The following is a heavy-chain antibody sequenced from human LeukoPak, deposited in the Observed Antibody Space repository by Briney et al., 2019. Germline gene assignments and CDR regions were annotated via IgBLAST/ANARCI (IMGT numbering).Heavy chain of an antibody. CDR1: GFTFSGSA. CDR3: TRHVIAAAGNFDY. D-gene: IGHD6-13*01. Sequence: GGSLRLSCAASGFTFSGSAMHWVRQASGKGLEWVGRIRSKANSYATAYAASVKGRFIISRDDSKNTAYLQMNSLKTEDTAVYYCTRHVIAAAGNFDYWGQGTLVTVSS. J-gene: IGHJ4*02. V-gene: IGHV3-73*01. CDR2: IRSKANSYAT.